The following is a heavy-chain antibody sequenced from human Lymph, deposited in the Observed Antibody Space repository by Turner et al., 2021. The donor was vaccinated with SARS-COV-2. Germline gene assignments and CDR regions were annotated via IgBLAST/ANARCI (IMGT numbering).Heavy chain of an antibody. V-gene: IGHV3-30*03. CDR3: AWALYYYYGMDV. Sequence: QVQLVESGGGVVQPGRSLRLSCAASGFTFISYGMHWVRQAPGKGLEWVAVISYGGGHKSYADSVKGRFTISRDNSKNTLYLQMISLRAEDTAVYYCAWALYYYYGMDVWGQGTTVTVSS. J-gene: IGHJ6*02. CDR1: GFTFISYG. CDR2: ISYGGGHK.